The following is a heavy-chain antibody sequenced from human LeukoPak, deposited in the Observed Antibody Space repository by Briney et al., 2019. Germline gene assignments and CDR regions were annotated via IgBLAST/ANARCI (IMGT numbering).Heavy chain of an antibody. CDR2: IYSGGST. CDR3: AREPICSSTSCYAPYYFDY. CDR1: GFTVSSNY. Sequence: GGSPRLSCAASGFTVSSNYMSWVRQAPGKGLEWVSVIYSGGSTYYADSVKGRFTISRDNSKNTLYLQMNSLRAEDTAVYYCAREPICSSTSCYAPYYFDYWGQGTLVTVSS. J-gene: IGHJ4*02. V-gene: IGHV3-66*01. D-gene: IGHD2-2*01.